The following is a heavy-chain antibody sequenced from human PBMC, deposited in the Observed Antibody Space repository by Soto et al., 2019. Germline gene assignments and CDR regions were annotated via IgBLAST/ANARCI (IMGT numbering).Heavy chain of an antibody. CDR2: FRSGGDDETT. CDR3: AKKVNSGSGSQFFDY. Sequence: GGSLRLSCAASGFTFSSYSMSWVRQAPGKGLEWVSGFRSGGDDETTYYADAVRGRFTISRDNSKNTLFLQMNSLRAEDTAIYYCAKKVNSGSGSQFFDYWGQGTLVTVSS. CDR1: GFTFSSYS. V-gene: IGHV3-23*01. J-gene: IGHJ4*02. D-gene: IGHD3-10*01.